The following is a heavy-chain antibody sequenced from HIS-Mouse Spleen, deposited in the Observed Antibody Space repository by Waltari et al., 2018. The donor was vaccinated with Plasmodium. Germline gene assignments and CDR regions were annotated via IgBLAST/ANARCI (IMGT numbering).Heavy chain of an antibody. CDR2: IKQDGSEK. Sequence: EVQLVESGGGLVQPGGSLRLSCAASGFTFSSYWLSWVRQAPGEGLEWVANIKQDGSEKYYVDSVKGRFTISRDDAKNSLYLQMNSLRAEDTAVYYCASSWYWYFDLWGRGTLVTVSS. J-gene: IGHJ2*01. CDR1: GFTFSSYW. D-gene: IGHD6-13*01. V-gene: IGHV3-7*01. CDR3: ASSWYWYFDL.